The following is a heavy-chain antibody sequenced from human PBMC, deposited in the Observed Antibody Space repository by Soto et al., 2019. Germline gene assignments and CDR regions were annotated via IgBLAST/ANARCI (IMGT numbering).Heavy chain of an antibody. CDR2: IDPSDSYT. D-gene: IGHD2-15*01. CDR1: GYSFTSYW. V-gene: IGHV5-10-1*01. Sequence: GESLKISCKGSGYSFTSYWISWVRQMAGKGLEWIGRIDPSDSYTNYSPSFQGHVTISADKPISTAYLQWSSLKASDTAMYYCARRNYWSGCSWYSVSGHNRFAPWGRGTLVTVSS. CDR3: ARRNYWSGCSWYSVSGHNRFAP. J-gene: IGHJ5*02.